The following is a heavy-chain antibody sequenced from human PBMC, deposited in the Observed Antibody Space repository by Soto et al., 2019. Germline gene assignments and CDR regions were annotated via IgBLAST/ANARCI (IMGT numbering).Heavy chain of an antibody. V-gene: IGHV4-30-2*01. CDR1: GGSISSGGYS. D-gene: IGHD3-10*01. CDR3: ARDRTSYGSGSYYYYGMDV. CDR2: IYHSGST. Sequence: SETLSLTCAGSGGSISSGGYSWSWIRQPPGKGLEWIGYIYHSGSTYYNPSLKSRVTISVDRSKNQFSLKLSSVTAADTAVYYCARDRTSYGSGSYYYYGMDVWGQGTTVTVSS. J-gene: IGHJ6*02.